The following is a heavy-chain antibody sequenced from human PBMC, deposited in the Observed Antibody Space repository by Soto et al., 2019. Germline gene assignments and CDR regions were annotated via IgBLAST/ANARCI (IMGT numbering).Heavy chain of an antibody. D-gene: IGHD6-19*01. V-gene: IGHV3-23*01. Sequence: GGSLRLSCAASGFTFSNYAMSWVRQAPEKGLEWVSSITGDGGSTYHADSVKGRFTISRDNSKNTLFLQMNSLRAEDTAVYYCATTVDSSERYPGWGQGTLVTVSS. CDR1: GFTFSNYA. J-gene: IGHJ4*02. CDR2: ITGDGGST. CDR3: ATTVDSSERYPG.